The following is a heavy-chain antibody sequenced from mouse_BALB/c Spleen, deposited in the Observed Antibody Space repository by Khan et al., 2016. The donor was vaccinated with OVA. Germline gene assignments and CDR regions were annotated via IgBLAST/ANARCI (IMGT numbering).Heavy chain of an antibody. D-gene: IGHD2-14*01. Sequence: QMQLEESGAELARPGASVKMSCKASGYTFTSYTLHWIKLRPGQGLEWIGYLNPSNGYTNYNQKFKDKATLHADKSSTTAYMPLSSLTSDEAGVYSCVRDGAYYRRDGWVAYWGQETRVTESA. CDR3: VRDGAYYRRDGWVAY. V-gene: IGHV1-4*01. CDR2: LNPSNGYT. J-gene: IGHJ3*01. CDR1: GYTFTSYT.